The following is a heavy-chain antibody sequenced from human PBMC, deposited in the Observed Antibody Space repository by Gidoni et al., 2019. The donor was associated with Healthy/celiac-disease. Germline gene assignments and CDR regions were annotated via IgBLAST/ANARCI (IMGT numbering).Heavy chain of an antibody. J-gene: IGHJ3*02. V-gene: IGHV1-2*07. D-gene: IGHD1-26*01. CDR1: GYTFTGYY. CDR3: GRVLWGGGDAFDS. CDR2: INPNSGGT. Sequence: QVQLVQSGAEVKKPGASVKVSCKASGYTFTGYYMHWVRQAPGQGLEWMGWINPNSGGTNYAHKFQGRVTMTRDTSISTAYMELSRRRSDDTALYDCGRVLWGGGDAFDSWGQGTMVTVSS.